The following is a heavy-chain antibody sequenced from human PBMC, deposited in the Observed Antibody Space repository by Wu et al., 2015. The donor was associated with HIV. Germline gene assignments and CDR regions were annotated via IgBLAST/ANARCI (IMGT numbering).Heavy chain of an antibody. D-gene: IGHD5-18*01. V-gene: IGHV1-69*18. CDR3: ARGNVDTAMVDY. J-gene: IGHJ4*02. CDR2: IIPIFGTA. Sequence: QVQLVQSGADLKKPGASVRVSCKASGYTFIGYYMHWVRQAPGQGLEWMGRIIPIFGTANYAQKFQGRVTITADESTSTAYMELSSLRSEDTAVYYCARGNVDTAMVDYWGQGTLVTVSS. CDR1: GYTFIGYY.